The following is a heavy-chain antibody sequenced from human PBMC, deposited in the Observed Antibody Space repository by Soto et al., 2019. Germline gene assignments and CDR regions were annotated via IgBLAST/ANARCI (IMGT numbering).Heavy chain of an antibody. J-gene: IGHJ4*02. CDR1: GYTFTSYA. CDR2: INAGNGNT. D-gene: IGHD6-13*01. Sequence: ASVKVSCKASGYTFTSYAMHWVRQAPGQRLEWMEWINAGNGNTKYSQKFQGRVTITRDTSASTAYMELSSLRSEDTAVYYCARCSSWYEECNYWGQGTLVTVSS. CDR3: ARCSSWYEECNY. V-gene: IGHV1-3*01.